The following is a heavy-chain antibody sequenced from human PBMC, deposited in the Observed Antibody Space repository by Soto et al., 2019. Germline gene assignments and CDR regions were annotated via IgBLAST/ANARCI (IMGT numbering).Heavy chain of an antibody. D-gene: IGHD6-6*01. J-gene: IGHJ4*02. CDR3: ARSRIAARRFGFDY. CDR2: IDWDDDK. V-gene: IGHV2-70*11. CDR1: GFSLSTSGMC. Sequence: SGPTLVKPTQTLTLTCTFSGFSLSTSGMCVSWIRQPPGKALEWLARIDWDDDKYYSTSLKTRLTISKDTSKNQVVLTMTNMDPVDTATYYCARSRIAARRFGFDYWGQGTLVTVSS.